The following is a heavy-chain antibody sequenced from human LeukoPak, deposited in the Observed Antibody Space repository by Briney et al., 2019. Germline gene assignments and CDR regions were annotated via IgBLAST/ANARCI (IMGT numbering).Heavy chain of an antibody. J-gene: IGHJ6*03. CDR2: INHSGST. CDR1: GGSFSGYY. Sequence: SETGSLTCAVYGGSFSGYYWSWIRQPPGKGLEWIGEINHSGSTNYNPSLKSRVTISVDTSKTQFSLKLSSVTAADTAVYCCARSGGALGFYMDVWGKGTTVTVSS. V-gene: IGHV4-34*01. CDR3: ARSGGALGFYMDV. D-gene: IGHD3-10*01.